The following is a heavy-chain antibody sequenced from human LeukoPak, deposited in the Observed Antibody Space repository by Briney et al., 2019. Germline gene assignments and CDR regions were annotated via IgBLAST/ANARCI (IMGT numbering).Heavy chain of an antibody. CDR3: ARFQGSSWTTTTYYYYYGMDV. D-gene: IGHD6-13*01. V-gene: IGHV1-46*01. CDR2: INPSGGST. CDR1: GYTFTSYY. J-gene: IGHJ6*02. Sequence: GASVKVSCKASGYTFTSYYMHWVRQAPGQGLEWMGRINPSGGSTSYAQKFQGRVTMTRDTSTITVYMELSSLRSEETAVYSCARFQGSSWTTTTYYYYYGMDVWGQGTTVTVSS.